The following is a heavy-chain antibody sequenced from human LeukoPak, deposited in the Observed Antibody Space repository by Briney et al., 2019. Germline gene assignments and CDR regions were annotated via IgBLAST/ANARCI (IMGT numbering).Heavy chain of an antibody. J-gene: IGHJ5*02. V-gene: IGHV4-39*01. D-gene: IGHD3-16*01. CDR1: GGSTSSSSYY. Sequence: PSETLSLTCTVSGGSTSSSSYYWGWIRQPPGKGLEWIGSIYYSGSTYYNPSLKSRVTISVDTSKNQFSLKLSSVTAADTAVYYCARLAQGGDWFDPWGQGTLVTVSS. CDR2: IYYSGST. CDR3: ARLAQGGDWFDP.